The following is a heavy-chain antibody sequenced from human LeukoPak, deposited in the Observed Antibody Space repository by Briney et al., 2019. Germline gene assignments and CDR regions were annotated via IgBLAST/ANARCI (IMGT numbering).Heavy chain of an antibody. D-gene: IGHD1-26*01. V-gene: IGHV4-34*01. J-gene: IGHJ4*02. Sequence: RTSETLSLTCAVYGGSFSGYNWNWIRQPPGKGLEWIGEINHSGSTNYNPSLKSRVTISVGTSKNQFSLRLSSVTAADTAVYYCAREWGHGDFDYWGQGTLVTVSS. CDR2: INHSGST. CDR3: AREWGHGDFDY. CDR1: GGSFSGYN.